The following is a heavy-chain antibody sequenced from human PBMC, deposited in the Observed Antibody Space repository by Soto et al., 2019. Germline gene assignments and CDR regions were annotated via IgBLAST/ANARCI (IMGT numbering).Heavy chain of an antibody. CDR3: ARGWGTMVRGVFDP. Sequence: PSETLSLTCTVSGVSISSYDWSWIRQPPGKGLEWIGYIYYSGSTNYNPSLKSRVTISVDTSKNQFSLKLSSVTAADTAVYYCARGWGTMVRGVFDPWGQGTLVTVSS. D-gene: IGHD3-10*01. CDR2: IYYSGST. CDR1: GVSISSYD. J-gene: IGHJ5*02. V-gene: IGHV4-59*01.